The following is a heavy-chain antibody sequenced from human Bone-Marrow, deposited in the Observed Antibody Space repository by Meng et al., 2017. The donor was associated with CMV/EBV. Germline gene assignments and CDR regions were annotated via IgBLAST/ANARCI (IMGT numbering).Heavy chain of an antibody. Sequence: SEPLSLTCAVYGGSFSGYYWSWIRQPPGKGLEWIGEINHSGSTNYNPSLKSRVTISVDTSKNQFSLKLSSVTAADTAVYYCARSSHSSTSGYYYYYGMDVWGQGTTVTVSS. V-gene: IGHV4-34*01. J-gene: IGHJ6*02. CDR1: GGSFSGYY. CDR2: INHSGST. D-gene: IGHD2-2*01. CDR3: ARSSHSSTSGYYYYYGMDV.